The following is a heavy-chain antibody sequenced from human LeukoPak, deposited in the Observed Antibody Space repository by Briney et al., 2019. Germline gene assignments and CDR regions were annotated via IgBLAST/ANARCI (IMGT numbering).Heavy chain of an antibody. J-gene: IGHJ3*01. Sequence: SETLSLTCTVAGDSISGGYYWDWIRQPAGKGLEWIGRIYFTGITNYNPSLKSRVTMTVEPSKSQFSLKLTSVTAADTAVYYCARDRGWGAFNAWGQGTRVTVSP. V-gene: IGHV4-4*07. D-gene: IGHD3-10*01. CDR2: IYFTGIT. CDR3: ARDRGWGAFNA. CDR1: GDSISGGYY.